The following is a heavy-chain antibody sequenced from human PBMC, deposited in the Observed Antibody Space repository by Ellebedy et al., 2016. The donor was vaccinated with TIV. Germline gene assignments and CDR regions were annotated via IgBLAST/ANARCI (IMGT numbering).Heavy chain of an antibody. CDR2: INGDGSTT. Sequence: GGSLRLSCAASGFTFSNAWMHWVRQAPGKGLVWVSRINGDGSTTGYADSVRGRFTISRDNAKNTLYLQMNSLRAEDTAVYYCARYNWNSGHYWGQGTLITVSS. D-gene: IGHD1-20*01. J-gene: IGHJ4*01. CDR1: GFTFSNAW. V-gene: IGHV3-74*01. CDR3: ARYNWNSGHY.